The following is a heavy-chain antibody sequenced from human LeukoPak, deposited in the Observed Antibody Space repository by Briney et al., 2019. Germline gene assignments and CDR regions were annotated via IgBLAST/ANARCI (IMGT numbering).Heavy chain of an antibody. CDR3: ARSGIPTYYYYMDV. CDR2: INSDGGTT. V-gene: IGHV3-74*01. Sequence: GGSLRLSCGASGFTFGTYWMHWVRQAPGKGLVWVSGINSDGGTTTYADSVKGRFTISRDNAKNSLYLQMNSLRAEDTAVYYCARSGIPTYYYYMDVWGKGTTVTVSS. CDR1: GFTFGTYW. J-gene: IGHJ6*03. D-gene: IGHD3-10*01.